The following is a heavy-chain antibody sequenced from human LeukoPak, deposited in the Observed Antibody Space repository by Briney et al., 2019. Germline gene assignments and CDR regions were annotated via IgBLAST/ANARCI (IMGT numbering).Heavy chain of an antibody. D-gene: IGHD1-26*01. CDR2: IYYSGST. CDR1: GCSISSYY. CDR3: GALVRGSYIDY. Sequence: SETLSLTCTVSGCSISSYYWSWIRQPPGKGLEWIGYIYYSGSTNYNPSLKSRVTISVDTSKNQFSLKLSSVTAADTAVYYCGALVRGSYIDYWGQGTLVTVSS. V-gene: IGHV4-59*01. J-gene: IGHJ4*02.